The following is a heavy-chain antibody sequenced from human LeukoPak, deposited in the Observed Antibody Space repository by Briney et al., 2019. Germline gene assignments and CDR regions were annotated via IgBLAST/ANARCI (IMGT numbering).Heavy chain of an antibody. CDR2: IRSDGSDK. CDR3: AKAPATAGFYMDV. J-gene: IGHJ6*03. D-gene: IGHD2-15*01. CDR1: GFTFSSYG. V-gene: IGHV3-30*02. Sequence: PGGSLRLSCAASGFTFSSYGMHWVRQAPGRGLGWVAIIRSDGSDKSYAHSVEGRFTISRDNSQNTLYLQMNSLRAEDTAVYFCAKAPATAGFYMDVWGKGTTVTVSS.